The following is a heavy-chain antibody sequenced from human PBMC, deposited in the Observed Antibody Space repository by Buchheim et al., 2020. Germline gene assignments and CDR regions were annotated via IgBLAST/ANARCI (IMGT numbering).Heavy chain of an antibody. Sequence: QVQLVESGGGVVQPGRSLRLSCAASGFTFSSYGMHWVRQAPGKGLEWVAVISYDGSNKYYADSVKGRFTISRDNSKNTLYLQMNSLRAEDTAVYYCAKEYDFWSGYPETGIDYWGQGTL. CDR3: AKEYDFWSGYPETGIDY. V-gene: IGHV3-30*18. J-gene: IGHJ4*02. CDR1: GFTFSSYG. D-gene: IGHD3-3*01. CDR2: ISYDGSNK.